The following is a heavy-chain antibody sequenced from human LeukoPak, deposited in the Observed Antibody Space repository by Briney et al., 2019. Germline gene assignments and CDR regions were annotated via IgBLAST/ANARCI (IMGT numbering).Heavy chain of an antibody. D-gene: IGHD6-13*01. J-gene: IGHJ4*02. CDR1: GFTFSSYG. V-gene: IGHV3-23*01. CDR3: AKGGSSSWDYFDY. Sequence: PGGSLRLSCVVSGFTFSSYGMSWVRQAPGKGLEWVSALSSGGVSTYYADSVRGRFTISRDISKNTLYLQMNTLGAEDTAVYHCAKGGSSSWDYFDYWGQGTLVTVSS. CDR2: LSSGGVST.